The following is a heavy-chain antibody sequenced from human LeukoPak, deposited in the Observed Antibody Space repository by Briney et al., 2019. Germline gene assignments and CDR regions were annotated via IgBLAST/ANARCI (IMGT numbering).Heavy chain of an antibody. V-gene: IGHV4-4*07. CDR3: ARAGYTSTWTFDY. D-gene: IGHD6-13*01. Sequence: SETLSLTCSVSGGSIRSYFWSWIRQSAGRGLEHIGRIYSTGSTNYSPSLKSRASMSVDTSKNQFSLTLRSVTAADTAIYYCARAGYTSTWTFDYWGQGILVTVSS. J-gene: IGHJ4*02. CDR1: GGSIRSYF. CDR2: IYSTGST.